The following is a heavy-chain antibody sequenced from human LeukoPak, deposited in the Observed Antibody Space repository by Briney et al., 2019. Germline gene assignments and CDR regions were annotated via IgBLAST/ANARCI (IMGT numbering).Heavy chain of an antibody. J-gene: IGHJ6*03. CDR3: ARATSGYDGRAYYYYMDV. CDR1: GGSISSYY. Sequence: PSETLSLTCTVSGGSISSYYWSWIRQPPGKGLEWIGYIYYSGSTNYNPSLKSRVTISVDTSKNQFSLKLSSVTAADTAVYYCARATSGYDGRAYYYYMDVWGKGTTVTISS. V-gene: IGHV4-59*01. D-gene: IGHD5-12*01. CDR2: IYYSGST.